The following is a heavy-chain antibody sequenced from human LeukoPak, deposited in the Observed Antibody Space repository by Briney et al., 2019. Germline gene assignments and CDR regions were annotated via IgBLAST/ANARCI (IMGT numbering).Heavy chain of an antibody. CDR3: ARGRGYSYGRLDY. J-gene: IGHJ4*02. Sequence: SETLSLTCAVYGGSFSGYYWSWIRQPPGKRLEWIGEINHSGSTNYNPSLKSRVTISVDTSKNQFSLKLSSVTAADTAVYYCARGRGYSYGRLDYWGQGTLVTVSS. CDR1: GGSFSGYY. D-gene: IGHD5-18*01. CDR2: INHSGST. V-gene: IGHV4-34*01.